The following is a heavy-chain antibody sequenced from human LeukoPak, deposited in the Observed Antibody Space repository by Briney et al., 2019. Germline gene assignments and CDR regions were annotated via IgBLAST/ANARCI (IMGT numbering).Heavy chain of an antibody. Sequence: PGGSLRLSCAASGFTFSNAWVSWVRQAPGKGLEWVGRIKSKTDGGTTDYAAPVKGRFTISRDDSKNTLYLQMNSLKTEDTAVYYCTTDYPYYCSSTTCYASEYFQHWGQGTLVPVSS. CDR3: TTDYPYYCSSTTCYASEYFQH. J-gene: IGHJ1*01. CDR1: GFTFSNAW. V-gene: IGHV3-15*01. CDR2: IKSKTDGGTT. D-gene: IGHD2-2*01.